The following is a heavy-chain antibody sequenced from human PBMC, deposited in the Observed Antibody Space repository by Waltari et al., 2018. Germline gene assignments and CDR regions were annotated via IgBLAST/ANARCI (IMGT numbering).Heavy chain of an antibody. CDR2: IYYSGST. J-gene: IGHJ6*02. V-gene: IGHV4-59*01. CDR3: AREGYCSGGSCYSPGYYYGMDV. Sequence: QVQLQESGPGLVKPSETLSLTCTVSGGSISSYYWSWIRQPPGKGLEWLGYIYYSGSTNYHPSLKSRVTISVDTSKNQFSLKLSSVTAADTAVYYCAREGYCSGGSCYSPGYYYGMDVWGQGTTVTVSS. CDR1: GGSISSYY. D-gene: IGHD2-15*01.